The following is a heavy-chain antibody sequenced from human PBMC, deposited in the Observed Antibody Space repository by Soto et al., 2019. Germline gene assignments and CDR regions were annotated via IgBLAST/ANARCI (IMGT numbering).Heavy chain of an antibody. CDR1: GGSISSSSYY. V-gene: IGHV4-39*01. CDR3: GSSTATPDRAIEWYFDL. Sequence: QLQLQESGPGLVKPSETLSPTCTVSGGSISSSSYYWGWIRQPPGKGLEWIGSIYYSGSTYYNPSLKRRVTISVDTYKNQFSLKLSSVTAADTAVYYCGSSTATPDRAIEWYFDLWGRGTLVTVSS. CDR2: IYYSGST. D-gene: IGHD2-2*01. J-gene: IGHJ2*01.